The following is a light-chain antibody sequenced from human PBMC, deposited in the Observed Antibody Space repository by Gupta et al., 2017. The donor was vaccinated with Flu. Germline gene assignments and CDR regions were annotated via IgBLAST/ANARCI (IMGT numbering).Light chain of an antibody. CDR2: DAS. CDR1: QSVRSY. J-gene: IGKJ4*01. V-gene: IGKV3-11*01. CDR3: QQRSSLPLT. Sequence: EVVLTQSPATQSLSPGERATLSCRASQSVRSYLAWYQQKPGQAPRLLIYDASTRATGIPARFSGSGSGTDFTLTINSLQPEDFAVYYCQQRSSLPLTFGGGTKVEIK.